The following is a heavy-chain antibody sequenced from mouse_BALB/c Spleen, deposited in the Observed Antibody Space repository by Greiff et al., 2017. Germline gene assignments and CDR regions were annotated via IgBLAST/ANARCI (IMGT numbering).Heavy chain of an antibody. J-gene: IGHJ1*01. Sequence: EVKLVESGAELVRPGALVKLSCKASGFNIKDYYMHWVKQRPEQGLEWIGWIDPENGNTIYDPKFQGKASITADTSSNTAYLQLSSLTSEDTAVYYCARAMITAEEWYFDVWGAGTTVTVSS. V-gene: IGHV14-1*02. D-gene: IGHD2-4*01. CDR3: ARAMITAEEWYFDV. CDR2: IDPENGNT. CDR1: GFNIKDYY.